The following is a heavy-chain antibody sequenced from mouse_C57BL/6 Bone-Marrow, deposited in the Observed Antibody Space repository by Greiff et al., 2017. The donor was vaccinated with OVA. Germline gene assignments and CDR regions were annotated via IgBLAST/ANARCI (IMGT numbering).Heavy chain of an antibody. CDR2: IHPNSGST. Sequence: QVQLQQPGAELVKPGASVKLSCKASGYTFTSYWMHWVKQRPGQGLEWIGMIHPNSGSTNYNEKFKSKATLTVDKSSSTAYMQLSSLTSEDSAVYYCAINYYGSPRYWYFDVWGTGTTVTVSP. CDR3: AINYYGSPRYWYFDV. D-gene: IGHD1-1*01. V-gene: IGHV1-64*01. J-gene: IGHJ1*03. CDR1: GYTFTSYW.